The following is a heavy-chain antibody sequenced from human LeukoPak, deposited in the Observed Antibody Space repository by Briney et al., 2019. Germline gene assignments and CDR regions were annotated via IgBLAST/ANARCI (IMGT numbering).Heavy chain of an antibody. D-gene: IGHD6-19*01. CDR2: MYYSGST. CDR3: ARGPYSSGWYYAFDI. V-gene: IGHV4-34*01. J-gene: IGHJ3*02. CDR1: GGSFSGYY. Sequence: SETLSLTCAVYGGSFSGYYWSWIRQPPGKGLEWIGSMYYSGSTYYNPSLKSRVTISVDSSKNQFSLKLRSVTAADTAVYYCARGPYSSGWYYAFDIWGQGTMVTVSS.